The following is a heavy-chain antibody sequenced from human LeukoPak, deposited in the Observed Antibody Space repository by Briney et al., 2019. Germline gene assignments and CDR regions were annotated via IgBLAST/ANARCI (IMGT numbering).Heavy chain of an antibody. CDR1: GGTFSSYA. V-gene: IGHV1-69*05. CDR3: ARASYYYDSSGYRY. CDR2: IIPIFGTA. D-gene: IGHD3-22*01. J-gene: IGHJ4*02. Sequence: SVKVSCMASGGTFSSYAISWVRQAPGQGLEWMGGIIPIFGTANYAQKFQGRVTITTDESTSTAYMELSSLRSEDTAVYYCARASYYYDSSGYRYWGQGTLVTVSS.